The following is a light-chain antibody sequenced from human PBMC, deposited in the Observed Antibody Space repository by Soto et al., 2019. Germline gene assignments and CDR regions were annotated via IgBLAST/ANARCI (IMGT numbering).Light chain of an antibody. CDR1: SSDVGGYNY. Sequence: QSVLTQPASVSGSPGQSITISCTGTSSDVGGYNYVSWYQHHPGKAPKLMIYEVSNRPSGVSNRFSGSKSGNTASLTISGLQAEDEADYYCSSYAGSSTFVFGTGTKLTV. CDR2: EVS. J-gene: IGLJ1*01. V-gene: IGLV2-14*01. CDR3: SSYAGSSTFV.